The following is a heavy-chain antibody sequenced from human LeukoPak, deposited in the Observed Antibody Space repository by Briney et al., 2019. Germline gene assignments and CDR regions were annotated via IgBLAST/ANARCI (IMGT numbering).Heavy chain of an antibody. CDR1: GYTLTELS. V-gene: IGHV1-24*01. CDR3: ATGFQAGTHPDWFDP. CDR2: FDPEDGET. J-gene: IGHJ5*02. D-gene: IGHD1-7*01. Sequence: AASVKVSCKVSGYTLTELSMHWVRQAPGKGLEWMGGFDPEDGETIYAQKFQGRVIMTEDTSTDTAYMELSSLRSEDTAVYYCATGFQAGTHPDWFDPWGQGTLVTVSS.